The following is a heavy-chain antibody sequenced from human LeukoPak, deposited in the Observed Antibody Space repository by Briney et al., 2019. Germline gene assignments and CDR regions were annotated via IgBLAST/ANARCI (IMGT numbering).Heavy chain of an antibody. CDR3: ARDKIVGPTNFDY. J-gene: IGHJ4*02. CDR2: IKQNGGEI. V-gene: IGHV3-7*03. D-gene: IGHD1-26*01. CDR1: GFRFSDYW. Sequence: GESLKISCAASGFRFSDYWMSWVRQVPGKGLEWVANIKQNGGEIYYVDSVKGRFTISRDNAKNSLYLQMNSLRAEDTAIYYCARDKIVGPTNFDYWGQGTLVTVSS.